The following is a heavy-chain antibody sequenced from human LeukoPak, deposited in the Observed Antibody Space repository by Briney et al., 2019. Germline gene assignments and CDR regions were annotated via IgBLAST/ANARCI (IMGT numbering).Heavy chain of an antibody. D-gene: IGHD6-19*01. CDR3: ARDGGLYSSGWYFYFDH. CDR1: GFTFSSYS. V-gene: IGHV3-21*01. CDR2: ISSSSSYI. Sequence: GGSLTLSCAASGFTFSSYSMNWVRQAPGKGLEWVSSISSSSSYIYYADSVKGRFTISRDNAKNSLYLQMNSLRAEDTAVYYCARDGGLYSSGWYFYFDHWGQGTLVTVSS. J-gene: IGHJ4*02.